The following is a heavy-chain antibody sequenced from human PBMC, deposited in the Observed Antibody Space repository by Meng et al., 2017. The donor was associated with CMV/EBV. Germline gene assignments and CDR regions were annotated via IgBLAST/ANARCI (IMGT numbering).Heavy chain of an antibody. Sequence: GGSLRLSCAASGFTVRTYNMNWVRQAPGKGLGWVSSITSSSDYVRYAGSVKGRFTISRDTAKNPLYLQMNNVRAEDTAVYYCARVGPRVTFVGFSFDFWGLGTLVTVSS. CDR2: ITSSSDYV. V-gene: IGHV3-21*01. CDR1: GFTVRTYN. CDR3: ARVGPRVTFVGFSFDF. D-gene: IGHD3/OR15-3a*01. J-gene: IGHJ4*02.